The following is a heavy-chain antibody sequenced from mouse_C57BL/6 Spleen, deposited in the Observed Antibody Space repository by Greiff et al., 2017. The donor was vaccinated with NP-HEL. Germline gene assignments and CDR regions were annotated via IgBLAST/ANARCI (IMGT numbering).Heavy chain of an antibody. CDR3: ARRGYSSSYGYFDV. D-gene: IGHD1-1*01. Sequence: QVQLQQPGAELVKPGASVKLSCKASGYTFTSYWMHWVKQRPGQGLEWIGMIHPNSGSTNYNEKFKSKATLTVDKSSSTAYMQLSSLTSEDSAVDYCARRGYSSSYGYFDVWGTGTTVTVSS. V-gene: IGHV1-64*01. J-gene: IGHJ1*03. CDR2: IHPNSGST. CDR1: GYTFTSYW.